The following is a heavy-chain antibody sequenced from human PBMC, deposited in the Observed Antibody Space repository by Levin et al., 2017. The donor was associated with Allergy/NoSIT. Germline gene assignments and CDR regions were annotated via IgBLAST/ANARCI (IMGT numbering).Heavy chain of an antibody. CDR3: ARVRDLYSYGHEFDY. CDR2: ISSSSSYI. D-gene: IGHD5-18*01. V-gene: IGHV3-21*01. CDR1: GFTFSSYS. Sequence: GGSLRLSCAASGFTFSSYSMNWVRQAPGKGLEWVSSISSSSSYIYYADSVKGRFTISRDNAKNSLYLQMNSLRAEDTAVYYCARVRDLYSYGHEFDYWGQGTLVTVSS. J-gene: IGHJ4*02.